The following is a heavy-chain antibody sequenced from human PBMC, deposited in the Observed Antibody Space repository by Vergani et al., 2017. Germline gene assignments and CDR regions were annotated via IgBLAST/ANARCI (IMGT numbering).Heavy chain of an antibody. CDR1: GFTFDDYA. V-gene: IGHV3-9*01. D-gene: IGHD5-24*01. CDR3: ARETRDTPSSLDY. CDR2: ISWNSGSI. Sequence: EVQLVESGGGLVQPGRSLRLSCAASGFTFDDYAMHWVRQAPGKGLEWVSGISWNSGSIGYADSVKGRFTISRDNAKNSLYLQMNSLRGDDTAVYYCARETRDTPSSLDYWGQGTLVTVSS. J-gene: IGHJ4*02.